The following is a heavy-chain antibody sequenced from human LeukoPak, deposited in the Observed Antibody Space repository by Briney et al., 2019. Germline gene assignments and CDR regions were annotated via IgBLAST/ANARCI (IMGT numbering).Heavy chain of an antibody. Sequence: SETLSLTCTVSGDSINNNNYYWGWIRQSPGKGLEWIGNIYYNGRTYYSPSLKSRGTISVGTSNNQFSLKLSSVTAADTAVYYCARITDRTIFGEIMHGFDIWGQGTPVTVSS. D-gene: IGHD3-3*01. CDR2: IYYNGRT. CDR1: GDSINNNNYY. J-gene: IGHJ3*02. V-gene: IGHV4-39*01. CDR3: ARITDRTIFGEIMHGFDI.